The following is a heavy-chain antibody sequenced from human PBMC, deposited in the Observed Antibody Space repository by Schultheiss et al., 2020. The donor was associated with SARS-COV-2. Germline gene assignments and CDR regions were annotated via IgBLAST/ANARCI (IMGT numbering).Heavy chain of an antibody. CDR2: IYSGGST. CDR3: ARDANYYGSGSYNYFDY. V-gene: IGHV3-66*01. Sequence: GGSLRLSCAASGFTFSSYAMHWVRQAPGKGLEWVSVIYSGGSTYYADSVKGRFTISRDNSKNTLYLQMNSLRAEDTAVYYCARDANYYGSGSYNYFDYWGQGTLVTVSS. D-gene: IGHD3-10*01. J-gene: IGHJ4*02. CDR1: GFTFSSYA.